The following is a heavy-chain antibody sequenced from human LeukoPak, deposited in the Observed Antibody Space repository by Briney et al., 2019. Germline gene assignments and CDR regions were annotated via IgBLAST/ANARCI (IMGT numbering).Heavy chain of an antibody. CDR2: ISGSGHDI. J-gene: IGHJ4*01. D-gene: IGHD6-6*01. Sequence: GGSLRLSCAASGFTFSDSYMTWVRQAPGKGVEWVAYISGSGHDINYSESAKGRFTISRDNAKNSLDLQMNSLRAEDTAVYYCAGAVFTAARFDYWGHGALVTVSS. V-gene: IGHV3-11*04. CDR1: GFTFSDSY. CDR3: AGAVFTAARFDY.